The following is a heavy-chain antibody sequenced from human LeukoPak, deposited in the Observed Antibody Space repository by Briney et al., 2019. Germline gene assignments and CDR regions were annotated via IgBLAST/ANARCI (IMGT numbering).Heavy chain of an antibody. Sequence: PSETLSLTCTVSGGSISSYSWSWIRQPPGKGLEWIRYIYYTGSSNYNPSLKSRVSISLDTSKNHFSLRLSFVTAADTAVYYCARRAYSYGHYYYFDFWGQGTLVTVSS. D-gene: IGHD5-18*01. CDR3: ARRAYSYGHYYYFDF. CDR1: GGSISSYS. CDR2: IYYTGSS. J-gene: IGHJ4*02. V-gene: IGHV4-59*01.